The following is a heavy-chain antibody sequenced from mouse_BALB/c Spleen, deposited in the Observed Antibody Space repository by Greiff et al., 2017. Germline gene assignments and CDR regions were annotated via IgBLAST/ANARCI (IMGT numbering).Heavy chain of an antibody. J-gene: IGHJ4*01. Sequence: VKLVESGAELARPGASVKMSCKASGYTFTSYTMHWVKQRPGQGLEWIGYINPSSGYTNYNQKFKDKATLTADKSSSTAYMQLSSLTSEDSAVYYCARSTMISVYYAMDYWGQGTSVTVSS. CDR1: GYTFTSYT. CDR2: INPSSGYT. CDR3: ARSTMISVYYAMDY. V-gene: IGHV1-4*01. D-gene: IGHD2-4*01.